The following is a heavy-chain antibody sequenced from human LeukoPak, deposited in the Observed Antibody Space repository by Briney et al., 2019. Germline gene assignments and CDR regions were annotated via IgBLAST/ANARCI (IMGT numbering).Heavy chain of an antibody. D-gene: IGHD2-8*01. V-gene: IGHV4-30-4*08. Sequence: SETLSLTCTVSGGSISSGDYYWSWIRQPPGKGLEWIGYIYHSGSTYYNPSLKSRVTISVDTSKNQFSLKLSSVTAADTAVYYCARSRFYCTNGVCYRGREIDYWGQGTLVTVSS. CDR1: GGSISSGDYY. CDR3: ARSRFYCTNGVCYRGREIDY. CDR2: IYHSGST. J-gene: IGHJ4*02.